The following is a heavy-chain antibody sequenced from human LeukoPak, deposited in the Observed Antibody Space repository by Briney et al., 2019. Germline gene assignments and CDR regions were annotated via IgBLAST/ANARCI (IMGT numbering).Heavy chain of an antibody. D-gene: IGHD6-13*01. J-gene: IGHJ6*03. Sequence: PGGSLRLTCTVSGFTLSLYWMSWVRQSPGKGLEWVANIKQDGSDEYYLDSVKGRFTISRDNAKNSLYLQMNSLRAEDTAVYYCARDLSIAAAATTIYYYYYMDVWGKGTTVTVSS. CDR2: IKQDGSDE. CDR3: ARDLSIAAAATTIYYYYYMDV. V-gene: IGHV3-7*01. CDR1: GFTLSLYW.